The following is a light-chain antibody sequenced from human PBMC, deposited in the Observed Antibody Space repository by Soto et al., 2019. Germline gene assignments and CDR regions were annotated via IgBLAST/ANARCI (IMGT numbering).Light chain of an antibody. Sequence: DIQMTQSPSSLSASVGDRVTITCRASQSISIYLAWYQHKPGQVPKLLIYAGSTLQSGVPSRFSGSGSGTEFTLTISSLQPEDVATYYCQKYNFAPWRFGPGTRVEV. CDR2: AGS. CDR1: QSISIY. CDR3: QKYNFAPWR. J-gene: IGKJ1*01. V-gene: IGKV1-27*01.